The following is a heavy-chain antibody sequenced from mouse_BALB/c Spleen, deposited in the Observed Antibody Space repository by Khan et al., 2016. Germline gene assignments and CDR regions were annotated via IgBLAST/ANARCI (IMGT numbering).Heavy chain of an antibody. CDR1: GFTFNTNA. J-gene: IGHJ3*01. CDR2: IRSKSSNYAT. CDR3: VGETPFAY. Sequence: EVQLVETGGGLVQPRGSLKLSCAASGFTFNTNAMNWVRQAPGKGLEWVSRIRSKSSNYATYYADSVKARFTISRDDSQSMLYLQMNNLKTEDTAMYYCVGETPFAYWGQGTLVTVSA. V-gene: IGHV10S3*01.